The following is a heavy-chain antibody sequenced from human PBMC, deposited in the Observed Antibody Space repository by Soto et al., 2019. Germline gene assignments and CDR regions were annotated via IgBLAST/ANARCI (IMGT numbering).Heavy chain of an antibody. D-gene: IGHD6-19*01. CDR1: GFSLNTNAVG. CDR3: AHRRVRDSSGENFDS. Sequence: QITLKESGPTLVKPTQTLTLTCTFSGFSLNTNAVGVAWIRQPLGKALEWLALLYWDDDKRYSPSLKSRLTITTDTSKNQVVLTMTNMDPEDTATYYCAHRRVRDSSGENFDSWGQGTLFTVSS. V-gene: IGHV2-5*02. J-gene: IGHJ4*02. CDR2: LYWDDDK.